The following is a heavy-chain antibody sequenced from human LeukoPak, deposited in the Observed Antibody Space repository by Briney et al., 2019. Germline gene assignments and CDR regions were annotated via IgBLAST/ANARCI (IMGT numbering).Heavy chain of an antibody. V-gene: IGHV3-7*01. CDR1: GFIFSNFW. CDR3: ARDRVATSSSPFDY. J-gene: IGHJ4*02. Sequence: GGSLRLSCAASGFIFSNFWMTWVRQAPGKGLEWVANIKQDGSEKYYVDSVKGRFTISRDNAKNSLYLQMNSLRAADTAVYYCARDRVATSSSPFDYWGQGTLVTVSS. CDR2: IKQDGSEK. D-gene: IGHD6-13*01.